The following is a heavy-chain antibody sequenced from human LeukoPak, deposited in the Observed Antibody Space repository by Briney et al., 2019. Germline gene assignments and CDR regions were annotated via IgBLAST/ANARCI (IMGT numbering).Heavy chain of an antibody. J-gene: IGHJ4*02. CDR1: GFTFSSYA. D-gene: IGHD6-13*01. V-gene: IGHV3-30-3*01. CDR3: ARVGQQLVPYYYFDY. Sequence: PGGSLRLSCAASGFTFSSYAMHWVRQAPGKGLERVAVISYDGSNKYYADSVKGRFTISRDNSKNTLYLQMNSLRAEDTAVYYCARVGQQLVPYYYFDYWGQGTLVTVSS. CDR2: ISYDGSNK.